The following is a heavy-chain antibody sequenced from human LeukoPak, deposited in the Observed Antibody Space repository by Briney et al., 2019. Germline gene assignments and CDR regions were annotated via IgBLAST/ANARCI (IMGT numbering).Heavy chain of an antibody. CDR1: GFTFSSYS. D-gene: IGHD3-3*01. Sequence: PGGSLRLSCAASGFTFSSYSMNWVRQAPGKGLEWVSYISSSSSTIYYADSVKGRFTISRDNAKNSLYLQMNSLRAEDTAVYYCATGYYDFWSGYYPYWGQGTLVTVSP. CDR3: ATGYYDFWSGYYPY. J-gene: IGHJ4*02. CDR2: ISSSSSTI. V-gene: IGHV3-48*01.